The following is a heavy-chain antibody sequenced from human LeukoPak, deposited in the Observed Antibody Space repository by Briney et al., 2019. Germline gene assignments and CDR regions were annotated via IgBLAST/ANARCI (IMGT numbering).Heavy chain of an antibody. Sequence: SETLSLTXTVSGGSISSYYWSWIGQSPGKGLEWIGYIYYSGSTNYNPSLKSRVTISVDTSKNQFSLKLSSVTAADTAVYYCASGNRADDYWGQGTLVTVSS. CDR2: IYYSGST. CDR3: ASGNRADDY. V-gene: IGHV4-59*01. J-gene: IGHJ4*02. D-gene: IGHD1-14*01. CDR1: GGSISSYY.